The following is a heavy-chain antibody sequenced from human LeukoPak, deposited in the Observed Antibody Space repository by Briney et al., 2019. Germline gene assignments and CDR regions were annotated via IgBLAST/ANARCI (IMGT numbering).Heavy chain of an antibody. D-gene: IGHD4-17*01. J-gene: IGHJ4*02. CDR2: ISYDGSNK. V-gene: IGHV3-30-3*01. CDR3: ARDDYGDYGLLDY. Sequence: GALRLSCAASGFTFSNYAMHWVRRAPGKGLEWVAVISYDGSNKYYADSLKGRFTISRDNSKNTLYLQMNSLRAEDTAVYYCARDDYGDYGLLDYWGQGTLVTVSS. CDR1: GFTFSNYA.